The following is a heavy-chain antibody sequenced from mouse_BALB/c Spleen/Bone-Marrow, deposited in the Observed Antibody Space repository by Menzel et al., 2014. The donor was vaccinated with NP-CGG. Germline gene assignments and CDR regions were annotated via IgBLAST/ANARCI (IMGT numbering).Heavy chain of an antibody. CDR1: GYTFTDYA. D-gene: IGHD3-3*01. Sequence: VMLAESGAELVRPGVSVEISCKGSGYTFTDYAVHWVKQSHTKSLEWIGLISSYYGDATYNQKFKGKATMTVDKSSSTAFLELARLTSEDSAIYYCARSGKGRNAMAYWGQGTSVTVSS. J-gene: IGHJ4*01. V-gene: IGHV1-67*01. CDR2: ISSYYGDA. CDR3: ARSGKGRNAMAY.